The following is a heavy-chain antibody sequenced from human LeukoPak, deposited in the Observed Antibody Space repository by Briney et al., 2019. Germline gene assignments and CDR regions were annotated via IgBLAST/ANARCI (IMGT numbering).Heavy chain of an antibody. CDR3: ARGAYYYDSSGYSSDY. CDR2: IKQDGSEK. J-gene: IGHJ4*02. D-gene: IGHD3-22*01. Sequence: GGSLRLSCAASGFTFSSYWMSWVRQAPGKGLEWVANIKQDGSEKYYVDSVKGRFTISRDNAKNSLYLQMNSLRAEDTAVYYCARGAYYYDSSGYSSDYWGQGTLVTVSS. V-gene: IGHV3-7*01. CDR1: GFTFSSYW.